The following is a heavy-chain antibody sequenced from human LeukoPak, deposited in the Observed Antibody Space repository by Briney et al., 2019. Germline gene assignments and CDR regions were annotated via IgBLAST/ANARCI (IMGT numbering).Heavy chain of an antibody. CDR3: ARCSVVLDY. J-gene: IGHJ4*02. Sequence: GGSLRLSCAASGFTFSSYEMNWVRQAPGKGLEWVSYISSSGSTIYYADSVKGRFTISRDNAKNSLYLQMNSLRAEDTAVYYCARCSVVLDYWGQGTLVTVSS. D-gene: IGHD3-10*02. CDR1: GFTFSSYE. CDR2: ISSSGSTI. V-gene: IGHV3-48*03.